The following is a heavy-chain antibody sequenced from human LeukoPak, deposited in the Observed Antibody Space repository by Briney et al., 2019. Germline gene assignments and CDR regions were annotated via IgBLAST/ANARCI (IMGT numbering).Heavy chain of an antibody. CDR2: ISYDGSNK. J-gene: IGHJ4*02. Sequence: PGRSLRLSCAASGFTFSSYAMHWVRQAPGKGLEWVAVISYDGSNKYYADSVKGRFTISRDNSKNTLYLQMNSLRAEDTAVCYCARDGDYGGNLSVYWGQGTLVTVSS. CDR1: GFTFSSYA. D-gene: IGHD4-23*01. V-gene: IGHV3-30*01. CDR3: ARDGDYGGNLSVY.